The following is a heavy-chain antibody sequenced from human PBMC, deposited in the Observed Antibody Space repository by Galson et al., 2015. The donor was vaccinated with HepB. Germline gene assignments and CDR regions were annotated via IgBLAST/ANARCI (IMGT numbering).Heavy chain of an antibody. Sequence: SLRLSCAASGFTFSSYSMNWVRQAPGKGLEWVSSISSSSSYIYYADSVKGRFTISRDNAKNSLYLQMNSLRAEDTAVYYCARGQINYYDSSGYPSYFDYWGQGTLVTVSS. V-gene: IGHV3-21*01. CDR3: ARGQINYYDSSGYPSYFDY. CDR2: ISSSSSYI. J-gene: IGHJ4*02. CDR1: GFTFSSYS. D-gene: IGHD3-22*01.